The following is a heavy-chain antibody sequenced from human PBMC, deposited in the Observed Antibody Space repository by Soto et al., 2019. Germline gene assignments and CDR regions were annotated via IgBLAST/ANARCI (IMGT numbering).Heavy chain of an antibody. J-gene: IGHJ5*02. CDR2: IDPSGGGP. Sequence: QVQLVQSGAEVMKPGASVKVSCKASGYTFTSYYMHWVRQAPGQGLEWMGIIDPSGGGPSYAQKFQGRLAMTRDTSPSTVYRERSSLRSEDTAVYYCARDRVDCSGGNCWRSVEDTWGQGTLGTVSS. CDR1: GYTFTSYY. CDR3: ARDRVDCSGGNCWRSVEDT. V-gene: IGHV1-46*01. D-gene: IGHD2-15*01.